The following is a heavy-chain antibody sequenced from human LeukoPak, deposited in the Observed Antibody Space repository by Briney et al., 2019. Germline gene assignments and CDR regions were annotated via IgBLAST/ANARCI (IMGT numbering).Heavy chain of an antibody. CDR2: INHSGST. CDR3: ARHPPYDFPNPDFDY. J-gene: IGHJ4*02. CDR1: GGSFSGYY. V-gene: IGHV4-34*01. Sequence: TSETLSLTCAVYGGSFSGYYWSWIRQPPGKGLEWIGEINHSGSTNYNPSLKSRVTISVDTSKNQFSLKLSSVTAADTAVYYCARHPPYDFPNPDFDYWGQGTLVTVSS. D-gene: IGHD3-3*01.